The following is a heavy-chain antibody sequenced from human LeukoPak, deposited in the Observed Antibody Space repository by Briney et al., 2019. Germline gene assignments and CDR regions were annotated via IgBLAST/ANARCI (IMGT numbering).Heavy chain of an antibody. CDR2: VYYSGST. D-gene: IGHD6-13*01. Sequence: SQTLSLTCAVSGGSISSGGYSWTWIRQPPGKGLECVGHVYYSGSTYYNPSLKSRVTISLDTSKNQFSLKLSSVTAADTAVYYCARGSSSWLDYYMDVWGKGTTVTVSS. V-gene: IGHV4-30-4*07. CDR3: ARGSSSWLDYYMDV. J-gene: IGHJ6*03. CDR1: GGSISSGGYS.